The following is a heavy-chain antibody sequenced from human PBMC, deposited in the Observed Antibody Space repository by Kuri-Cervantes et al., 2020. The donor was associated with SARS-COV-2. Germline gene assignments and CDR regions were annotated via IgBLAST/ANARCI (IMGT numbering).Heavy chain of an antibody. J-gene: IGHJ4*02. V-gene: IGHV4-39*01. D-gene: IGHD3-3*01. CDR1: GGSISGSTYY. Sequence: GSLRLSCSVSGGSISGSTYYWAWIRQAPGKGLEWFGSIFYSGSTYYNPSLKSRATISVDTSKNQFSLKLSSVTAADTAVYYCARHVRPEITIFGVVITADYFDYWGQGTLVTFSS. CDR3: ARHVRPEITIFGVVITADYFDY. CDR2: IFYSGST.